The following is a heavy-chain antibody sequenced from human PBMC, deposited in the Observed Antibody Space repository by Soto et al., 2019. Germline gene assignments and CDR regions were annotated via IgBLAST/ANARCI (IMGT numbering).Heavy chain of an antibody. CDR2: IYPTGTT. J-gene: IGHJ4*02. Sequence: SETLSLTCTVSGGSISNSYWTWIRQPAGKGLEWIGRIYPTGTTNYNPSLKSRVTMSADTSKNQFSLKLRSVTAADTAVYYCARDPKGWYYFDFWGQGTLVTVSS. V-gene: IGHV4-4*07. CDR1: GGSISNSY. D-gene: IGHD6-19*01. CDR3: ARDPKGWYYFDF.